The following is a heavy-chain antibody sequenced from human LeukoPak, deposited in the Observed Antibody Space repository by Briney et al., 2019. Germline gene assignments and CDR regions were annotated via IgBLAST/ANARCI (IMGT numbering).Heavy chain of an antibody. CDR2: SYYRGNT. V-gene: IGHV4-59*08. D-gene: IGHD6-13*01. J-gene: IGHJ2*01. CDR3: ARHRFPGYSSSWYESPRESHYYFDL. CDR1: GGSISSYY. Sequence: SETLSLTCTVSGGSISSYYWSWIRQPPGKGLEWIGYSYYRGNTNYNPSLKSRVTISVDTSKDQFSLRLSSVTAADTAMYYCARHRFPGYSSSWYESPRESHYYFDLWGRGTPVTVSS.